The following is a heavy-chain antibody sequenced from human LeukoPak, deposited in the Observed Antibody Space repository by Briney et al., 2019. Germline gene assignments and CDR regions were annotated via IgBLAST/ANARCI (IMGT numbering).Heavy chain of an antibody. D-gene: IGHD6-13*01. V-gene: IGHV4-39*07. CDR3: ARGSVAAAYTY. Sequence: PSETLSLTCTVSGGSISSSSYYWSWIRQPPGRGLEWIGEINHSGSTKYNPSLKSRVTISVDTSRNQFSLKLSSVTAADTAVYYCARGSVAAAYTYWGQGTLVTVSS. CDR1: GGSISSSSYY. CDR2: INHSGST. J-gene: IGHJ4*02.